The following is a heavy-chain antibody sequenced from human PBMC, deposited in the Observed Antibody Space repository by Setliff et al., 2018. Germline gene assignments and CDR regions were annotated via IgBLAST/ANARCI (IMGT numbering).Heavy chain of an antibody. Sequence: GSLRLSCAASGFTFSSYAMTWVRQAPGKGLERVSAINSDGSSTSYADSVKGRFTISRDNAKNTLYLQMTSLRAEDTAVYYCARGGSPTQTYNWFDPWGQGTLVTVSS. J-gene: IGHJ5*02. CDR3: ARGGSPTQTYNWFDP. CDR1: GFTFSSYA. V-gene: IGHV3-74*01. CDR2: INSDGSST. D-gene: IGHD1-26*01.